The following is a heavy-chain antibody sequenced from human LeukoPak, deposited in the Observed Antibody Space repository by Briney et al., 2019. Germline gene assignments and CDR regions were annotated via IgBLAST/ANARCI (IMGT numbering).Heavy chain of an antibody. V-gene: IGHV4-4*07. Sequence: SETLSLTCTVSGGSISSYYWSWIRQPAGKGLEWIGRIYTSGSTNYNPSLKSRVTMSVDTSKNQFSLKLSSVTAADTAVYYCAREGKGPTIFGVVYPAFDIWGQGTMVTVSS. CDR2: IYTSGST. CDR3: AREGKGPTIFGVVYPAFDI. J-gene: IGHJ3*02. CDR1: GGSISSYY. D-gene: IGHD3-3*01.